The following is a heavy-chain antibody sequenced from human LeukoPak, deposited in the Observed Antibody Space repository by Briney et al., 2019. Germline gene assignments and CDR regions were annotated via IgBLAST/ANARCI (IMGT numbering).Heavy chain of an antibody. CDR1: GFTVSSNS. Sequence: GGSLRLSCAASGFTVSSNSMSWVRQAPGKGLEWVSVIYSGGSTYYADSVKGRFTISRDNSKNTLYLQMNSLRAEDTAVYYCARDVVDIVATTDFDYWGQGTLVTVSS. D-gene: IGHD5-12*01. J-gene: IGHJ4*02. V-gene: IGHV3-66*01. CDR3: ARDVVDIVATTDFDY. CDR2: IYSGGST.